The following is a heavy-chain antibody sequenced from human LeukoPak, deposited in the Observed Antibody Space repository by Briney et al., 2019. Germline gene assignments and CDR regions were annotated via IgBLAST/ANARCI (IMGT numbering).Heavy chain of an antibody. J-gene: IGHJ2*01. V-gene: IGHV4-34*01. Sequence: SETLSLTCTVSGGSISIGGYYWSWIRQPPGKGLEWIGEINHSGSTNYNPSLKSRVTISVDTSKNQFSLKLSSVTAADTAVYYCARSRGQYWYFDLWGRGTLVTVSS. CDR3: ARSRGQYWYFDL. CDR2: INHSGST. CDR1: GGSISIGGYY. D-gene: IGHD2-15*01.